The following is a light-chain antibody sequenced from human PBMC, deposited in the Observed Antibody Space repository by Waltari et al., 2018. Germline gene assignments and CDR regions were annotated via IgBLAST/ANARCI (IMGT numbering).Light chain of an antibody. CDR3: MQALQTPPA. CDR1: QCLLHSNGYTY. V-gene: IGKV2-28*01. CDR2: LGS. J-gene: IGKJ4*01. Sequence: DIVMTQSPLSLPVTPGEPASISCRSSQCLLHSNGYTYLDWYLQKPGQSPQLLIYLGSNRASGVPDRFSGSGSGTDFTLKISRVEAEDVGVYYCMQALQTPPAFGGGTKVEIK.